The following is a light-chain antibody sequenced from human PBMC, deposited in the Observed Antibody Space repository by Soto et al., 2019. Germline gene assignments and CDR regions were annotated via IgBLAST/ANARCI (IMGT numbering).Light chain of an antibody. CDR1: QSVLYSSNNKNY. Sequence: DIVLTQSPASLAVSLVERATLNCKSSQSVLYSSNNKNYLAWYQQKPGQPPKLLISWASTRQSGVPDRFSGSGSGKDFTLTISSLQAEDVAVYYCQQYYGTPTFGGGTKVEI. V-gene: IGKV4-1*01. CDR2: WAS. J-gene: IGKJ4*01. CDR3: QQYYGTPT.